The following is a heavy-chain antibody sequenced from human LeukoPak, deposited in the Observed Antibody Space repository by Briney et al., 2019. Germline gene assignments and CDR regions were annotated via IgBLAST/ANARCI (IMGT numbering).Heavy chain of an antibody. Sequence: PGRSLRLSCAASGFTFSSYGMHWVRQAPGKGLEWVAMIWYDGSSKYYAGSVKGRFTISRDNSKNTLYLQMNSLRAEDTAVYYCARDEGYCRGGSCYSAEYFQHWGQGTLVTVSS. CDR1: GFTFSSYG. V-gene: IGHV3-33*01. CDR3: ARDEGYCRGGSCYSAEYFQH. J-gene: IGHJ1*01. D-gene: IGHD2-15*01. CDR2: IWYDGSSK.